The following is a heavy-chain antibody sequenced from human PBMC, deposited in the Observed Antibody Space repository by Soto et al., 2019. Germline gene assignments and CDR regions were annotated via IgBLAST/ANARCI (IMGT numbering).Heavy chain of an antibody. J-gene: IGHJ4*02. D-gene: IGHD4-4*01. Sequence: VGSLRLSCAASGFTFSTYSMNWVRQAPGKGLEWVSSISGSGNYTHYADFLRGRFTISRDNAKTSLYLQMNSLRAEDTAVYYCAREGIDNYNEYYFDSWGQGTVVTVSS. CDR1: GFTFSTYS. CDR3: AREGIDNYNEYYFDS. CDR2: ISGSGNYT. V-gene: IGHV3-21*01.